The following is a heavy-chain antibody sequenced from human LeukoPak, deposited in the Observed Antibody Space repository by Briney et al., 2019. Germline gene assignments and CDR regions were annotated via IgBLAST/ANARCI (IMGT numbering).Heavy chain of an antibody. CDR1: GVAFSNAW. CDR2: IKSKIDGGTT. Sequence: GGSLRLSCAASGVAFSNAWMTWVRQAPGRGLEWVGRIKSKIDGGTTDYAAPVKGRFTISRDDSKNTLYLQMNSLKTEDTAVYYCTTVQRGGEPFDYWGQGTLVTVSS. V-gene: IGHV3-15*01. J-gene: IGHJ4*02. D-gene: IGHD1-26*01. CDR3: TTVQRGGEPFDY.